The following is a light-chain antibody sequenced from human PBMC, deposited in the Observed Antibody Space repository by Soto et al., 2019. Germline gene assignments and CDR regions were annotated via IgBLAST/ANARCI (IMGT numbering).Light chain of an antibody. Sequence: EIVLTQSPGTLSLSPGERATLFCRASQSVSSYYLAWYQQKPGQAPWLLIYGASSRATGIPDRFSGSGSGTDFTLTISRLEPEDFAVYYCQHHGGSPPTWTFGQGTKVAVK. V-gene: IGKV3-20*01. CDR2: GAS. J-gene: IGKJ1*01. CDR1: QSVSSYY. CDR3: QHHGGSPPTWT.